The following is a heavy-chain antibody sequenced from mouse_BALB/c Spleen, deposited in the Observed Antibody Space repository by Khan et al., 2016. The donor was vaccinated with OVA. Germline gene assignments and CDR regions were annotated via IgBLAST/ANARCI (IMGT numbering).Heavy chain of an antibody. V-gene: IGHV5-17*02. CDR3: ASSNWDY. Sequence: EVELVESGGGLVQPGGSRKLSCAASGFTFSSFGMHWVRQAPEKGLEWVAYISSGSSTIYYAETVKGRFTISRASPRNTLFLQMTSLRSEDTAMYYCASSNWDYWGQGTTLTVSS. CDR1: GFTFSSFG. D-gene: IGHD4-1*01. J-gene: IGHJ2*01. CDR2: ISSGSSTI.